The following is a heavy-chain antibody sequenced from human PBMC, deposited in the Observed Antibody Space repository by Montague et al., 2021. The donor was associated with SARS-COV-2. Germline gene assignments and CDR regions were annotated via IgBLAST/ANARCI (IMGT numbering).Heavy chain of an antibody. Sequence: SETLSLTCAVSGGSIITGSNFYWSWIRQPAGKGLEWIGRIYTSGSTNYNPSLKSRVTMSVDTSKNQFSLKLSSVTAADTAVYYCARDRVGLGSSWRSTVDWYFDYWGQGTLVTVSS. V-gene: IGHV4-4*07. J-gene: IGHJ4*02. CDR1: GGSIITGSNFY. CDR3: ARDRVGLGSSWRSTVDWYFDY. CDR2: IYTSGST. D-gene: IGHD6-13*01.